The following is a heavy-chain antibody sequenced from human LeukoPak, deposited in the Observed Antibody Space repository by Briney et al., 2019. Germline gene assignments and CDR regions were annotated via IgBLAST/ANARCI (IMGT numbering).Heavy chain of an antibody. CDR1: GGTFSSYA. CDR2: IIPIFGTA. D-gene: IGHD3-10*01. CDR3: ARPSTGFGWFDP. Sequence: SVTVSCMASGGTFSSYAISWLRQAPGQGLAWMGGIIPIFGTANYPQKFQGRVTITADKSTSTAYMEMSSLRSENTAVYYCARPSTGFGWFDPWGQGTLVTVSS. V-gene: IGHV1-69*06. J-gene: IGHJ5*02.